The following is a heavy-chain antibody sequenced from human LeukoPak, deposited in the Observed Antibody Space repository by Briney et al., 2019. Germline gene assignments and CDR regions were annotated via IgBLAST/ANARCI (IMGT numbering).Heavy chain of an antibody. D-gene: IGHD1-1*01. V-gene: IGHV4-61*05. Sequence: PSETLSLTCTVSGGSISSSSYYWSWIRQPPGKGLEWIGYIYYSGSTNYNPSLKSRVTISVDTSKNQFSLKLSSVTAADTAVYYCARTARGGNWFDPWGQGTLVTVSS. CDR3: ARTARGGNWFDP. CDR1: GGSISSSSYY. CDR2: IYYSGST. J-gene: IGHJ5*01.